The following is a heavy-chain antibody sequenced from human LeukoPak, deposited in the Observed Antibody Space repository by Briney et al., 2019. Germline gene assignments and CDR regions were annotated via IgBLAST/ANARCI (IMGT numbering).Heavy chain of an antibody. Sequence: SETLSLTCAVYGGSFSGHYWSWVRQPPGKGLEWIGEINHSGSTNYNPSLKSRVTISVDTSKNQFSLKLSSVTAADTAVYYCARAPYYDFWSSYPTKLRANWFDPWGQGTLVTVSS. D-gene: IGHD3-3*01. CDR3: ARAPYYDFWSSYPTKLRANWFDP. V-gene: IGHV4-34*01. CDR1: GGSFSGHY. CDR2: INHSGST. J-gene: IGHJ5*02.